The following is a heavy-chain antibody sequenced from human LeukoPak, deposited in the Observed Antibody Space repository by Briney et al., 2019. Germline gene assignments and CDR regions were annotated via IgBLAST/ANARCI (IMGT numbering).Heavy chain of an antibody. CDR3: ARSSGTGTFSY. D-gene: IGHD6-25*01. CDR2: VYYGRSP. J-gene: IGHJ4*02. CDR1: GDSISRSTYY. Sequence: SETLSLTCTVSGDSISRSTYYWAWIRQPPGKGLEWIGSVYYGRSPYFNPSLESRAAISVDTSKNHFSLKMSSVTAADTAVYYCARSSGTGTFSYWGQGTLVTVSS. V-gene: IGHV4-39*02.